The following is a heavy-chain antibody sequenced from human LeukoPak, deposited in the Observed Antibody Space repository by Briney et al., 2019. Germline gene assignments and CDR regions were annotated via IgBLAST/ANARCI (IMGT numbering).Heavy chain of an antibody. CDR3: ARVGRYYYFDY. CDR1: GGSISSYY. D-gene: IGHD1-14*01. CDR2: IYYSGST. J-gene: IGHJ4*02. V-gene: IGHV4-59*06. Sequence: SETLPLTCTVSGGSISSYYWSWIRQHPGKGLEWIGYIYYSGSTYYNPSLKSRVTISVDTSKNQFSLKLSSVTAADTAVYYCARVGRYYYFDYWGQGTLVTVSS.